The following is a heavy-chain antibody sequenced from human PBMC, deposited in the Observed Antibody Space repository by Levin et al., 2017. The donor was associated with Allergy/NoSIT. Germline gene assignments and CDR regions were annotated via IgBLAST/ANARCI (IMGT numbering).Heavy chain of an antibody. CDR2: ISRTGSRT. J-gene: IGHJ4*02. CDR1: GFTFSSNG. CDR3: ASGYSSSYYSFVY. V-gene: IGHV3-23*01. Sequence: SCAVSGFTFSSNGMTWVRQAPGKGLEWVSSISRTGSRTYYADSVKGRFTISRDNSKNTLSLQMNSLRAEDTAVYHCASGYSSSYYSFVYWGQGTLVTVSS. D-gene: IGHD1-26*01.